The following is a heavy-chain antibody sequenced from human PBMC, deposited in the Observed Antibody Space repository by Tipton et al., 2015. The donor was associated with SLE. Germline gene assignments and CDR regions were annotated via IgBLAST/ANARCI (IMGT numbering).Heavy chain of an antibody. J-gene: IGHJ6*02. CDR1: GGSFIGNY. CDR3: ARGPDYSNYYFYRMDV. V-gene: IGHV4-34*01. D-gene: IGHD4-11*01. Sequence: TLSLTCGVYGGSFIGNYWIWIRQSPGKGLEWIGEINHSGRSNYNPSLKSRVTISVDTSKNQFSLKLTSVTAADTAVYYCARGPDYSNYYFYRMDVWGRGTTVTVSS. CDR2: INHSGRS.